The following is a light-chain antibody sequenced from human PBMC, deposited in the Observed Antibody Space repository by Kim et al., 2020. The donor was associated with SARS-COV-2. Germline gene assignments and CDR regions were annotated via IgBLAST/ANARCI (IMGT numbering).Light chain of an antibody. CDR3: QQTYSVPWT. V-gene: IGKV1-39*01. J-gene: IGKJ1*01. CDR2: TAS. CDR1: QNINRY. Sequence: SVGDRVTNTCRASQNINRYLNWYQQKEGKAPELLIYTASNLQSGVPSRFSGSGSGTDFTLTISSLQPGDLATYHCQQTYSVPWTFGQGTKVEIK.